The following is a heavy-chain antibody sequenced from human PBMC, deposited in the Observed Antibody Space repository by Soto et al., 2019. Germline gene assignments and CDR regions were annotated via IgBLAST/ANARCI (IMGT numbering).Heavy chain of an antibody. J-gene: IGHJ6*02. CDR2: IDPSDSYT. CDR3: ARHVRTGFGELLPIYYYYGMDV. CDR1: GYSFTSYW. Sequence: GESLKISCKGSGYSFTSYWISWVRQMPGKGLEWMGRIDPSDSYTNYSPSFQGHVTISADKSISTAYLQWSSLKASDTAMYYCARHVRTGFGELLPIYYYYGMDVWGQGTTVTVSS. D-gene: IGHD3-10*01. V-gene: IGHV5-10-1*01.